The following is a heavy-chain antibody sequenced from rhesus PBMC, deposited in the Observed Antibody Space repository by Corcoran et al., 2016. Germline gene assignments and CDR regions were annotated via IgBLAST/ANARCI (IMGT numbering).Heavy chain of an antibody. CDR2: IYGSGSST. J-gene: IGHJ4*01. V-gene: IGHV4-169*02. Sequence: QLQLQESGPGLVKPSETLSVTCAVSGGSISSSYWSWIRQAPWKGLEWFGYIYGSGSSTYYNPSLKSRVTISTDTSKNQFSLKLSSVTAADTAVYYCARDLGGSYAFDYWGQGVLVTVSS. D-gene: IGHD1-44*02. CDR3: ARDLGGSYAFDY. CDR1: GGSISSSY.